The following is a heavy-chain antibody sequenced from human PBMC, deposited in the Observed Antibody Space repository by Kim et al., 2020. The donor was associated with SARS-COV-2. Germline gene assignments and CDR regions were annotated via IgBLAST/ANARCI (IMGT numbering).Heavy chain of an antibody. D-gene: IGHD1-26*01. CDR1: GGSISSSSYY. CDR3: ARQSTGSYSAFYYYYGMDV. CDR2: IYYSGST. Sequence: SETLSLTCTVSGGSISSSSYYWGWIRQPPGKGLEWIGSIYYSGSTYYNPSLKSRVTISVDTSKNQFSLKLSSVTAADTAVYYCARQSTGSYSAFYYYYGMDVWGQGTTVTVSS. V-gene: IGHV4-39*01. J-gene: IGHJ6*02.